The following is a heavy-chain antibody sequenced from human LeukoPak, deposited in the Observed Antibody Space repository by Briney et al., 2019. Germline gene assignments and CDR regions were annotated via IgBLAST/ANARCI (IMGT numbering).Heavy chain of an antibody. D-gene: IGHD1-14*01. Sequence: PSETLSLTCAVYGGSFSGYYWSWIRQPPGKGLEWIGEINHSGSTNYNPSLKSRVTISVDTSKNQFSLKLSSVTAADTAVYYCGRTRRDSYYYNGMDVWCQGTTVTVSS. CDR1: GGSFSGYY. V-gene: IGHV4-34*01. CDR3: GRTRRDSYYYNGMDV. J-gene: IGHJ6*02. CDR2: INHSGST.